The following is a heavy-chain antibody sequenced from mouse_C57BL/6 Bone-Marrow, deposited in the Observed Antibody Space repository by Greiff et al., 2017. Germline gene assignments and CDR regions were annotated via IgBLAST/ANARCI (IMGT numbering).Heavy chain of an antibody. D-gene: IGHD1-1*01. V-gene: IGHV5-16*01. CDR3: ARDYYGIYFDV. CDR2: INYDGSST. J-gene: IGHJ1*03. CDR1: GFTFSDYY. Sequence: EVMLVESEGGLVQPGSSMKLSCTASGFTFSDYYMAWVRQVPEKGLEWVANINYDGSSTSYMDSLKSRFIITRDNAKNIRYLQMSSLKSEAKATYYCARDYYGIYFDVWGTGTTVTVSS.